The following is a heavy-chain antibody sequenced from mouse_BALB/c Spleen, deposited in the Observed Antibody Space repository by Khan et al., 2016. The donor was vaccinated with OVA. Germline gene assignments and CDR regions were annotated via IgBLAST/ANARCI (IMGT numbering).Heavy chain of an antibody. V-gene: IGHV2-6-7*01. CDR3: ASAYYGNYREAMDY. J-gene: IGHJ4*01. CDR1: GFSLTGYG. CDR2: IWGDGST. D-gene: IGHD2-10*01. Sequence: VQLQQSGPGLVAPSQSLSITCTVSGFSLTGYGVNWVRQPPGKGLEWLGMIWGDGSTDYNSALKSRLRISKDNYKRQDFLKMQRLQTDDTARYYCASAYYGNYREAMDYWGQGTSVTVSS.